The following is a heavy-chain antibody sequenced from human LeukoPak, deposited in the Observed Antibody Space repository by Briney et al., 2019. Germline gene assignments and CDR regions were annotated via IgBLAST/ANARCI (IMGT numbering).Heavy chain of an antibody. CDR3: AKDRVVGSPWDYYYYYMDV. J-gene: IGHJ6*03. CDR2: IRYDGSNK. CDR1: GFTFSSYG. V-gene: IGHV3-30*02. D-gene: IGHD3-10*01. Sequence: GSLRLSCAASGFTFSSYGMHWVRQAPGKGLEWVAFIRYDGSNKYYADSVKGRFTISRDNSKNTLYLQMNSLRAEDTAVYYCAKDRVVGSPWDYYYYYMDVWGKGTTVTISS.